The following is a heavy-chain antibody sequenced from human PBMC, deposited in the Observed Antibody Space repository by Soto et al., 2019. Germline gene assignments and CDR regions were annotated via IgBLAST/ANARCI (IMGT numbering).Heavy chain of an antibody. D-gene: IGHD3-3*01. J-gene: IGHJ6*02. CDR3: ARGYDFWSGFGMDV. CDR2: MNPNSGNT. Sequence: GASVKVSCKASGYTFTSYDINWVRQATGQGLEWMGWMNPNSGNTGYAQKFQGRVTMTRNTSISTAYMELSSLRSEDTAVYYCARGYDFWSGFGMDVWGQGTTVTVSS. V-gene: IGHV1-8*01. CDR1: GYTFTSYD.